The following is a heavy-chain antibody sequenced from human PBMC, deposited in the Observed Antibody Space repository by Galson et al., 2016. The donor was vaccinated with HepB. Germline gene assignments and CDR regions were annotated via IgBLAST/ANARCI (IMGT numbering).Heavy chain of an antibody. V-gene: IGHV3-30-3*01. J-gene: IGHJ4*02. Sequence: SLRLSCAVSGFTFSNYAMHWVRQAPGKGLEWVAVTDGTNKYSADSVKGRFTISRDDSKSTLYLQMDSLRAEDTAVYYCATDPIVGVPDYFDYWGQGTLVTVSS. CDR1: GFTFSNYA. CDR2: TDGTNK. D-gene: IGHD1-26*01. CDR3: ATDPIVGVPDYFDY.